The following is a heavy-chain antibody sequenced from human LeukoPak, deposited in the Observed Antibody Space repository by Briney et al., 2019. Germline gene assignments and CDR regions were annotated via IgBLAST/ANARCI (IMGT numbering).Heavy chain of an antibody. D-gene: IGHD1-20*01. Sequence: SETLSLTCTVSGGSISTYYWSWIRQPPGKGLEWIAYVFYSGRTSYNPSLKSRVTISVDTSKNQFSLKLSSVAAADTAVYYCARIGNWFDAFDIWGQGTMVTVSS. CDR3: ARIGNWFDAFDI. CDR2: VFYSGRT. J-gene: IGHJ3*02. CDR1: GGSISTYY. V-gene: IGHV4-59*01.